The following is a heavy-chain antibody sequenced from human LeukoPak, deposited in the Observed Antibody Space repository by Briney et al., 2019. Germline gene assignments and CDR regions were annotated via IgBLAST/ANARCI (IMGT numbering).Heavy chain of an antibody. CDR3: AKDIMGYCSSTSC. CDR1: GFTFSSYG. V-gene: IGHV3-30*18. Sequence: PGGSLRLSCAASGFTFSSYGMHWVRQAPGKGLEWVAVISYDGSNKYYADSVKGRFTISRDNSKNTLYLQMNSLRAEDTAVYYCAKDIMGYCSSTSCWGQGTLVTVSS. J-gene: IGHJ4*02. D-gene: IGHD2-2*01. CDR2: ISYDGSNK.